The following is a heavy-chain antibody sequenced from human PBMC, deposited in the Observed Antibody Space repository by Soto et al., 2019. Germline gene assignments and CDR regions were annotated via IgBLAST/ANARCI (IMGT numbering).Heavy chain of an antibody. CDR2: ISSRSDTL. CDR3: ARDWEMVILSVPIPNQHYVIDG. Sequence: PARSPSPSCRVSALSFSLYPINWISNAHGKVLQVVLYISSRSDTLYYADSVKGRFTISRDNAKNSVYLQVNNLRDEDTAVYYCARDWEMVILSVPIPNQHYVIDGWGPGNTATGS. D-gene: IGHD2-21*01. CDR1: ALSFSLYP. J-gene: IGHJ6*02. V-gene: IGHV3-48*02.